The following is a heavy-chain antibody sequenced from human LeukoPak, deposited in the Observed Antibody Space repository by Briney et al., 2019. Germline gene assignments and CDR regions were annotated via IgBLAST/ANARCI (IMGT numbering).Heavy chain of an antibody. CDR2: IYSNGST. CDR1: DFTVSSNY. V-gene: IGHV3-53*01. J-gene: IGHJ4*02. CDR3: AKMDGMGVTDNPDY. D-gene: IGHD2-21*02. Sequence: GGSLRLSCATSDFTVSSNYMSWVRQAPGKGLEWVSIIYSNGSTYYADSMKGRFTISRDNSKNTLYLQMHSLRAEDTALYYCAKMDGMGVTDNPDYWGQGTLVIVSS.